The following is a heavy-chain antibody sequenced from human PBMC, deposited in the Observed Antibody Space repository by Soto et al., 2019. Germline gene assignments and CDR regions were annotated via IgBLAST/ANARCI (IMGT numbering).Heavy chain of an antibody. CDR3: AKKGIIVATITLNWFDP. CDR1: GFTFSSYA. V-gene: IGHV3-23*01. J-gene: IGHJ5*02. D-gene: IGHD5-12*01. CDR2: ISGSGGST. Sequence: VGSLRLSCAASGFTFSSYAMSWVRQAPGKGLEWVSAISGSGGSTYYADSVKGRFTISRDNSKNTLYLQMNSLRAEDTAVYYCAKKGIIVATITLNWFDPWGQGTLVTVSS.